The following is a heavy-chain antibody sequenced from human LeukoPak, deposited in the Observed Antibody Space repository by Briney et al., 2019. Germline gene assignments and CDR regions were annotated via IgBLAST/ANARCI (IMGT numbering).Heavy chain of an antibody. CDR2: ISWDGGST. V-gene: IGHV3-43D*03. D-gene: IGHD3-22*01. CDR1: GFTFDYYA. Sequence: GGSLRLSCAASGFTFDYYAMHWVRQAPGKGLEWVSLISWDGGSTYYADSVKGRFTISRDNSKNSLYLQMNSLRAEDTALYYCAKDWGSGQNYYDSSGYYLDYWGQGTLVTVSS. J-gene: IGHJ4*02. CDR3: AKDWGSGQNYYDSSGYYLDY.